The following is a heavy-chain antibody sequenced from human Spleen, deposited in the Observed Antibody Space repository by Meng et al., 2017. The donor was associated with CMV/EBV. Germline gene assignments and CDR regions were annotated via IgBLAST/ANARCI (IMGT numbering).Heavy chain of an antibody. V-gene: IGHV4-39*01. J-gene: IGHJ4*02. Sequence: GSLRLSCTVSGGSISSSSYYWGWIRQPPGKGLEWIGSIYYSGSTYYNPSLKSRVTISVDTSKNQFSLKLSSVTAADTAVYYCARQPIFGVVIMESYFDYWGQGTLVTVSS. CDR2: IYYSGST. CDR1: GGSISSSSYY. D-gene: IGHD3-3*01. CDR3: ARQPIFGVVIMESYFDY.